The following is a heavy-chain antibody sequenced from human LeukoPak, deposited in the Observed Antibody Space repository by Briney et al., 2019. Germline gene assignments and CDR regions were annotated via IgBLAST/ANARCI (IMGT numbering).Heavy chain of an antibody. D-gene: IGHD2-8*01. CDR3: ASLGYCTNGVC. Sequence: QPGGSLRPSCAASGFTFSSYGMHWVRQAPGKGLEWVAVIWYDGSNKYYADSVKGRFTISRDNSKNTLYLQMNSLRAEDTAVYYCASLGYCTNGVCWGQGTLVTVSS. CDR2: IWYDGSNK. V-gene: IGHV3-33*01. J-gene: IGHJ4*02. CDR1: GFTFSSYG.